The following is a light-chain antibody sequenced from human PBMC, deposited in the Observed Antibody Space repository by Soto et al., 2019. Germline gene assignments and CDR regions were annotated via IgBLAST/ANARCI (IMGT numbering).Light chain of an antibody. Sequence: SYELTQPPSVSVAPGKTARITCGGNNIGSKSVHRYQQKPGQAPVLVIYYDSDRPSGIPERFSGSNSGNTATLTISRVEAGDEADYYCQVWDSSSDRVVFGGGTKVTVL. CDR3: QVWDSSSDRVV. CDR1: NIGSKS. CDR2: YDS. J-gene: IGLJ2*01. V-gene: IGLV3-21*04.